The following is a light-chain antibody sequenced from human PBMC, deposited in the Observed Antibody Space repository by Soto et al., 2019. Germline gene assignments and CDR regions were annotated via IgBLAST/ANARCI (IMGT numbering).Light chain of an antibody. J-gene: IGKJ2*01. CDR1: QSVRNSY. Sequence: EILLTQSPGTLSLSPGERATLSCRASQSVRNSYLAWYQQKPGQAPRLLIYGASGRATGIPDRFSGSGSGTDFTLTISRLEPEDFAVYYCQQRSDWLYTFGPGTRVDIK. V-gene: IGKV3D-20*02. CDR3: QQRSDWLYT. CDR2: GAS.